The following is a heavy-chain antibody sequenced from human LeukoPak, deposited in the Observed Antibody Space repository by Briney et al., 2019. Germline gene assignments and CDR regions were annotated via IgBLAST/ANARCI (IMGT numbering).Heavy chain of an antibody. V-gene: IGHV3-74*01. CDR2: ILNDGGST. CDR1: GFTPNRYW. D-gene: IGHD5-18*01. Sequence: GGSLRLSCAASGFTPNRYWMHWVRQAPGEGPVWVAHILNDGGSTSYADSVKGRFTISRDNAKNTLSLQMNSLRAEDTAVYYCVRHNYGYDYWGQGTPVTVSS. CDR3: VRHNYGYDY. J-gene: IGHJ4*02.